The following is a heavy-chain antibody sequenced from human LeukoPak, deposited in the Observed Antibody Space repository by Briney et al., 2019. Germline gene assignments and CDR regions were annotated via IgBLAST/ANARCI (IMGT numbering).Heavy chain of an antibody. CDR2: IHDSGDA. Sequence: SETLSLTCAVSGGSISSRNWWSWVRQPPGKGLEWIGEIHDSGDANYNPSLNSRVSISVDKPKNQFSLRLSSVTAADTAVYYCARASSGYQFDYWGQGTLVTVSS. CDR3: ARASSGYQFDY. D-gene: IGHD3-22*01. CDR1: GGSISSRNW. J-gene: IGHJ4*02. V-gene: IGHV4-4*02.